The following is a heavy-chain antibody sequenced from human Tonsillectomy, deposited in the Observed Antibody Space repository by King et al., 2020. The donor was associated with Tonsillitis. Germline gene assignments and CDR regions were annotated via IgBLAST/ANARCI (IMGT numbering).Heavy chain of an antibody. V-gene: IGHV3-21*01. CDR1: GFAFRSYD. CDR2: ISSAGDYI. CDR3: AKDKGADYFDTGRGAFDM. D-gene: IGHD3-22*01. J-gene: IGHJ3*02. Sequence: VQLVESGGGLVKPGGSLRLSCATSGFAFRSYDLNWVRQAPGKGLEWVSSISSAGDYIHYADSVKGRFTISRDKAKNSLFLQMNSLRVEDTAVYCCAKDKGADYFDTGRGAFDMWGKGTVVTASS.